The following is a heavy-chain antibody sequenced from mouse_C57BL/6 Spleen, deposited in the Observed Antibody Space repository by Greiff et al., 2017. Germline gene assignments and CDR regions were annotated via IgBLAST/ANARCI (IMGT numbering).Heavy chain of an antibody. CDR3: ASHHYYGSSSYYFDY. CDR1: GYTFTSYW. J-gene: IGHJ2*01. CDR2: IDPSDSYT. V-gene: IGHV1-50*01. Sequence: QVQLQQSGAELVKPGASVKLSCKASGYTFTSYWMQWVKQRPGQGLEWIGEIDPSDSYTNYNQKFKGKATLTVDTSSSPAYMQLSSLTSEDSAVYYCASHHYYGSSSYYFDYWGQGTTLTVSS. D-gene: IGHD1-1*01.